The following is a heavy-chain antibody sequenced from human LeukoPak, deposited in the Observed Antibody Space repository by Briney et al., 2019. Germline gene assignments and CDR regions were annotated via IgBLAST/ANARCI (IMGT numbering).Heavy chain of an antibody. V-gene: IGHV3-23*01. CDR2: FSGSGGNT. CDR3: ARDGPSVLVVWGTLDY. D-gene: IGHD3-22*01. CDR1: GFTFSNYA. Sequence: GGSLRLSCVASGFTFSNYAMSWVRQAPGKGLEWVSAFSGSGGNTYYADSVKGRFTISRDSSKNTLNLQMNSLRAEDTAVYYCARDGPSVLVVWGTLDYWGQGTLVTVSS. J-gene: IGHJ4*02.